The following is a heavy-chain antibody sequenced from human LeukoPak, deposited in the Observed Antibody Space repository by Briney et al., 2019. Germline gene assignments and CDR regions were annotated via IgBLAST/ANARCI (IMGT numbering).Heavy chain of an antibody. CDR1: GFTVSTNY. V-gene: IGHV3-66*03. Sequence: PGGSLRLSCAASGFTVSTNYVSWVRQAPGKGLEWVSVIYRSGSTYYADSVRGRFIISRDNSKNTLFLQMNSLRTEDTAVYYCAREISTSSSWYGDDAFDIWGQGTMVTVSS. D-gene: IGHD6-13*01. J-gene: IGHJ3*02. CDR3: AREISTSSSWYGDDAFDI. CDR2: IYRSGST.